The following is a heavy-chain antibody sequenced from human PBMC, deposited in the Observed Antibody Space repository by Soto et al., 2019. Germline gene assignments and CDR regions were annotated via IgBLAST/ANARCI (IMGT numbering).Heavy chain of an antibody. CDR3: ARDRRLERATIWGADAFDN. CDR1: GGTFSSYA. Sequence: SVKVSCKASGGTFSSYAISWVRQAPGEGLEWKGGIIPIFGTANYAQKFQGRVTITADESTSTAYMELSSLRSEDTAVYYCARDRRLERATIWGADAFDNWGQGTMVTV. CDR2: IIPIFGTA. D-gene: IGHD3-16*01. V-gene: IGHV1-69*13. J-gene: IGHJ3*02.